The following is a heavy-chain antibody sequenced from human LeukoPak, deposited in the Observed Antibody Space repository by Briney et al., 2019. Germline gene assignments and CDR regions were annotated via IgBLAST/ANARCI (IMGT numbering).Heavy chain of an antibody. Sequence: SETLSLTCTVSGVSISSYYWSWIRQPAGKGLEWIGHIYTSGSTNYSPSLKSRVTMSVDTSKNQFSLKLSSVTAADTAVYYCARNRPPHTAMLFDWGQGTLVTVSS. CDR2: IYTSGST. V-gene: IGHV4-4*07. CDR1: GVSISSYY. D-gene: IGHD5-18*01. J-gene: IGHJ4*02. CDR3: ARNRPPHTAMLFD.